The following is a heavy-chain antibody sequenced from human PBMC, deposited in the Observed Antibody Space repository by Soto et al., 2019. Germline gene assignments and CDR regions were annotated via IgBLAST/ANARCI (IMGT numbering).Heavy chain of an antibody. CDR3: AIAYCGGDCYSIHPH. V-gene: IGHV3-48*01. J-gene: IGHJ1*01. Sequence: GGSLRLSCAASGFTFSSYSMNWVRQAPGKGLEWVSYISSSSSTIYYADSVKGRFTISRDNAKNSLYLQMNSLRAEDTAVYYCAIAYCGGDCYSIHPHWGQGTLVTVSS. D-gene: IGHD2-21*01. CDR1: GFTFSSYS. CDR2: ISSSSSTI.